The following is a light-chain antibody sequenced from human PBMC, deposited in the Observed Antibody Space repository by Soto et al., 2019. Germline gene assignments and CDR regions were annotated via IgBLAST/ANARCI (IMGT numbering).Light chain of an antibody. Sequence: DVQMTQSLSTLSASVGAIVNIPCLASQTISSWWAWYQQKPGKASKLLIYKASTLKSWVPSRFSDSGSGTEFTPTIRGLQPDDFAPYYCQHYNSYSEAFGQGTKV. CDR3: QHYNSYSEA. V-gene: IGKV1-5*03. CDR1: QTISSW. CDR2: KAS. J-gene: IGKJ1*01.